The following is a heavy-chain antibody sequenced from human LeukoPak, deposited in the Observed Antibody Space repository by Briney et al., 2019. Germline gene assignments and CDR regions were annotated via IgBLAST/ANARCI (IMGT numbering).Heavy chain of an antibody. V-gene: IGHV3-30*02. J-gene: IGHJ4*02. D-gene: IGHD2-2*01. CDR3: AKGILGYCSSTSCYGARGGDY. CDR1: GFTFSSYG. CDR2: IRYDGSNK. Sequence: PGGSLRLSCAASGFTFSSYGMHWVRQAPGKGLEWVAFIRYDGSNKYYADSVKGRFTISRDNSKNRLYMKMNSLRGEDTAVYYCAKGILGYCSSTSCYGARGGDYWGQGTLVTVSS.